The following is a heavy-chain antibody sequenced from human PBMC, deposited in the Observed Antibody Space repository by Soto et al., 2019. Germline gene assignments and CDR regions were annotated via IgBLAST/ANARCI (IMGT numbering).Heavy chain of an antibody. V-gene: IGHV3-33*01. CDR1: GFTFSSYG. D-gene: IGHD2-2*01. J-gene: IGHJ6*02. Sequence: QVQLVESGGGVVQPGRSLRLSCAASGFTFSSYGMHWVRQAPGKGLEWVAVIWYDGSNKYYADSVKGRFTISRDNSKNTLYLQMNSLRAEDTAVYYCARAHVVVVVPAATPGYYGMDVWGQGTTVTVSS. CDR3: ARAHVVVVVPAATPGYYGMDV. CDR2: IWYDGSNK.